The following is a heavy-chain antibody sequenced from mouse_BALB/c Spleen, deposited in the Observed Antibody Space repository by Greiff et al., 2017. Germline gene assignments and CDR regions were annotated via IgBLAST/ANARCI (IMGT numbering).Heavy chain of an antibody. CDR2: ISYDGSN. D-gene: IGHD4-1*01. J-gene: IGHJ3*01. Sequence: EVKLVESGPGLVKPSQSLSLTCSVTGYSITSGYYWNWIRQFPGNKLEWMGYISYDGSNNYNPSLKNRISITRDTSKNQFFLKLNSVTTEDTATYYCASLTGRSAYWGQGTLVTVSA. V-gene: IGHV3-6*02. CDR3: ASLTGRSAY. CDR1: GYSITSGYY.